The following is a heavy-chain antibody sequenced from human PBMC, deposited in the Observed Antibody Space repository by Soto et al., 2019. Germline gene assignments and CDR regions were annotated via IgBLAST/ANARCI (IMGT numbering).Heavy chain of an antibody. CDR1: GGSISGYF. Sequence: PSETLSLTCTVSGGSISGYFWSWFRQPPGKGLEWIGYIYYSGNTNYNPSLKSRVTMSVATSKNQFSLKLDPVTAADTAVYYCARDADDYSDHDTFDIWGQGTMV. V-gene: IGHV4-59*01. CDR2: IYYSGNT. CDR3: ARDADDYSDHDTFDI. D-gene: IGHD4-17*01. J-gene: IGHJ3*02.